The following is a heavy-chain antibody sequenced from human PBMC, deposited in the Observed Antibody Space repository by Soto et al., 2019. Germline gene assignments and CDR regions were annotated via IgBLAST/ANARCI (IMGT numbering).Heavy chain of an antibody. CDR1: GFTFSSYS. J-gene: IGHJ4*02. D-gene: IGHD2-8*01. Sequence: EVQLVESGGGLVKPGGSLRLSCAASGFTFSSYSMIWVRQAPGKGLEWVSSIGGSSVYIYYPDSLKGRFTISRDNAKNSLYLQMNSLRAEDTAVYYCARTNGAYSNYFDYWGQGTLVTVSS. V-gene: IGHV3-21*01. CDR3: ARTNGAYSNYFDY. CDR2: IGGSSVYI.